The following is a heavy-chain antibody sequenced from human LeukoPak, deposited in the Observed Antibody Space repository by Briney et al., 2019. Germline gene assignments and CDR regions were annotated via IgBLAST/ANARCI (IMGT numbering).Heavy chain of an antibody. Sequence: PGGSLRLSCAASGFTFSSYGMHWVRQAPGKGLEWVAVISYDGSNKYYADSVKGRFTISRDNSKNTLYLQMNSLRAEDTAVYYCAKEASDVDTAMVLENYFDYWGQGTLVTVSS. CDR1: GFTFSSYG. J-gene: IGHJ4*02. D-gene: IGHD5-18*01. CDR3: AKEASDVDTAMVLENYFDY. CDR2: ISYDGSNK. V-gene: IGHV3-30*18.